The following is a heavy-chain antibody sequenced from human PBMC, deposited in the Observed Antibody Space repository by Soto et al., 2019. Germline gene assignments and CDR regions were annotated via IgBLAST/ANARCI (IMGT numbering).Heavy chain of an antibody. D-gene: IGHD3-3*01. CDR2: IYYSGST. CDR3: ARQNSERHYDFWSGLFPAGGWFDP. J-gene: IGHJ5*02. Sequence: QLQLQESGPGLVKPSETLSLTCTVSGGSISSSSYYWGWIRQPPGKGLEWIGSIYYSGSTYYNPSLKSRVTISVDTSKNQFSLKLSSVTAADTAVYYCARQNSERHYDFWSGLFPAGGWFDPWGQGTLVTVSS. V-gene: IGHV4-39*01. CDR1: GGSISSSSYY.